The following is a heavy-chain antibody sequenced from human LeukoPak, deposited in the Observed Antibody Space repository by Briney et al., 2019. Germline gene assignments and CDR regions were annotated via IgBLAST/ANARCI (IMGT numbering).Heavy chain of an antibody. J-gene: IGHJ3*01. V-gene: IGHV4-39*01. Sequence: PSETLSLTCTVSGGSVSHTAYYWGWIRQPPGKGLEWLGKIYMNGHTYYNPSLALRSRVTLSLDTSTNEFSLKVSSVTAADTAVYYCARLSGYNLSRNAFNFWGQGTMVTVSS. CDR3: ARLSGYNLSRNAFNF. D-gene: IGHD5-12*01. CDR2: IYMNGHT. CDR1: GGSVSHTAYY.